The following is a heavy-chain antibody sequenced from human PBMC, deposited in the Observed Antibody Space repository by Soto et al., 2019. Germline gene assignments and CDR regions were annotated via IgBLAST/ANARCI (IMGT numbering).Heavy chain of an antibody. CDR1: GGSISDNDYY. Sequence: QVQLQESGPGLVRPSQTLSLTCTLSGGSISDNDYYWTWIRQSPGVGLEWLGYIYTSGGTSSNPSIKSRLSISADTSSYRFSLKLTSVTAADTAVYFCARGEVRGAFDIWGPWTKVHVSS. D-gene: IGHD3-10*01. J-gene: IGHJ3*02. CDR2: IYTSGGT. V-gene: IGHV4-30-4*01. CDR3: ARGEVRGAFDI.